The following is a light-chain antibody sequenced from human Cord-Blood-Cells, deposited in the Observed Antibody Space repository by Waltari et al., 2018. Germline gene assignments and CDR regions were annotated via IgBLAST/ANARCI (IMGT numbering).Light chain of an antibody. V-gene: IGKV3-15*01. CDR1: QSVSSN. CDR2: GAS. J-gene: IGKJ2*01. CDR3: QQYNNWPPYT. Sequence: EIVMTQSPATLSVSPGERATLYCRASQSVSSNLAWYQQKPGQAPRAIIYGASTRATGIPARFSGSGSGTELTLTNSSLQSEDFAVYDCQQYNNWPPYTFGQGTKLGI.